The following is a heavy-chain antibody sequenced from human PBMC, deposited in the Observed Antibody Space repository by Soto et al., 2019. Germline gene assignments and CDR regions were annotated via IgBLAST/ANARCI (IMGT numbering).Heavy chain of an antibody. D-gene: IGHD1-1*01. CDR1: GYTFTSSG. J-gene: IGHJ4*02. CDR3: ARTGYGFNWYASH. CDR2: ISCYNGNT. Sequence: QILLEQSGAEVKKPGASVRVSCKASGYTFTSSGISWVRQAPGQGLEWMGWISCYNGNTNIPQNLQGRVAMTTETSSSTVYMELRSLTVDDTAVYYCARTGYGFNWYASHWGQGTLVSVSS. V-gene: IGHV1-18*01.